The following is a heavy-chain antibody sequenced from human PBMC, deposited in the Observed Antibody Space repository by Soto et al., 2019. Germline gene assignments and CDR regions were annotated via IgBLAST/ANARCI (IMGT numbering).Heavy chain of an antibody. CDR1: GGSISGCIYY. V-gene: IGHV4-39*01. D-gene: IGHD3-16*01. CDR3: ARVGVFQNGHFFDY. CDR2: IYDIGST. J-gene: IGHJ4*02. Sequence: SETLSLTCTVSGGSISGCIYYLGWIRQPPGKGLEWIATIYDIGSTYYNPYLKSRVTISVDKSKNQFSRDLISVTAAHTAVYYCARVGVFQNGHFFDYWGQGTLVNVSS.